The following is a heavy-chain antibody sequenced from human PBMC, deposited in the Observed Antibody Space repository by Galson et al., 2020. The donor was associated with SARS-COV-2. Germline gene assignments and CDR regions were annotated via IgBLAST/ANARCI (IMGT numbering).Heavy chain of an antibody. V-gene: IGHV4-61*02. J-gene: IGHJ6*02. CDR2: IYKSGNT. Sequence: SETLSLTCTVPGGSISSGNYYWSWIRQPAGKGLEWIGRIYKSGNTNYNPSLWSQVTISVDTSKNQFSLKLRSVTAADTAVYYCARGNSPFVTMFGIVTGPCGMDVWGQGTAVTVSS. CDR1: GGSISSGNYY. D-gene: IGHD3-3*01. CDR3: ARGNSPFVTMFGIVTGPCGMDV.